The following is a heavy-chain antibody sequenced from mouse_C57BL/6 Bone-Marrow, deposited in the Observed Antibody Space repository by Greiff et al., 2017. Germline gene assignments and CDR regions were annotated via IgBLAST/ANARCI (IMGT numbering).Heavy chain of an antibody. D-gene: IGHD1-1*01. V-gene: IGHV1-64*01. CDR3: ARSPSYYYGSTLHFPYWYFDV. J-gene: IGHJ1*03. CDR2: IHPNSGST. Sequence: QVQLQQPGAELVKPGASVKLSCKASGYTFTSYWMHWVKQRPGQGLEWIGMIHPNSGSTNYNEKFKSKATLTVDKSSSTAYMQLSSLTSEDSAVYYCARSPSYYYGSTLHFPYWYFDVWGTGTTVTVSS. CDR1: GYTFTSYW.